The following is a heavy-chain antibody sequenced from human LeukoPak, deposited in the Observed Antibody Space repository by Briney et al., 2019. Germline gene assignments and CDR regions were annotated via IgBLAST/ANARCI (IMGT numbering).Heavy chain of an antibody. V-gene: IGHV3-30*02. CDR2: IRYDGSNK. CDR3: ARGPDYGSGSYYKLTAPFDY. Sequence: PGGSLRLSCAASGFIFSSYGMHWVRQAPGKGLEWVAFIRYDGSNKYYADSVKGRFTISRDNSKNTLYLQMNSLRAEDTAVYYCARGPDYGSGSYYKLTAPFDYWGQGTLVTVSS. D-gene: IGHD3-10*01. CDR1: GFIFSSYG. J-gene: IGHJ4*02.